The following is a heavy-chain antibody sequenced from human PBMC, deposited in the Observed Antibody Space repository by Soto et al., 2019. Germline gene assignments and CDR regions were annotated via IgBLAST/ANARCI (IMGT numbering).Heavy chain of an antibody. CDR1: GDSVSSNSAA. J-gene: IGHJ6*03. Sequence: QVQLQQSGPGLVRPSQTLSLTCAISGDSVSSNSAAWNWIRQSPSRGLEWLGRTYYRSRWYNDYAGSVKCRITVNPDTSTDQFSQHLISVTPEYTAVYYCAGTTTLQWYYMDVWDKGTTVTVSS. V-gene: IGHV6-1*01. CDR2: TYYRSRWYN. D-gene: IGHD1-7*01. CDR3: AGTTTLQWYYMDV.